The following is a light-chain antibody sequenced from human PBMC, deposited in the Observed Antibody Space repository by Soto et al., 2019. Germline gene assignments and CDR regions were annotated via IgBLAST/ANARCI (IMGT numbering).Light chain of an antibody. J-gene: IGKJ4*01. CDR3: QQYNNWPPIT. V-gene: IGKV3-15*01. CDR1: QSVSSN. Sequence: EIVLTQSPATLSSFPGDRVTLSCRASQSVSSNLAWYQQKPGQAPRLLIYGASTRATGIPARFSGSGSGTDFTLTISSLQSEDFAVYYCQQYNNWPPITFGGGTKVDIK. CDR2: GAS.